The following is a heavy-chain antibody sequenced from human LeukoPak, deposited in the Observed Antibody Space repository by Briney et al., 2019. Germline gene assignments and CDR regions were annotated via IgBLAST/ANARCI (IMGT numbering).Heavy chain of an antibody. V-gene: IGHV3-48*03. CDR3: ARDVRWLRFLFDY. CDR2: ISSSGSTI. CDR1: GFTFSSYE. Sequence: HPGGSLRLSCAASGFTFSSYEMNWVRQAPGKGLEWVSYISSSGSTIYYADSVKGRFTMSRDNAKNPLYLQMNSLRDEDTAVYYCARDVRWLRFLFDYWGQGTLVTVSS. D-gene: IGHD5-12*01. J-gene: IGHJ4*02.